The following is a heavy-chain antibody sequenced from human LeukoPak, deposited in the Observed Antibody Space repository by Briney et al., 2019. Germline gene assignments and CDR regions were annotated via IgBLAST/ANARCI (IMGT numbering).Heavy chain of an antibody. V-gene: IGHV4-31*03. CDR2: IYYSGST. D-gene: IGHD1-26*01. Sequence: SETLSLTCTVSGVSISNGDHYWSWIRQHPGKGLEWIGHIYYSGSTYYNPSLKSRGIISVETSKNQFSLKLSSVTAADTAVYYCAGIMLSWREFDCWGQGTLVTVSS. CDR1: GVSISNGDHY. J-gene: IGHJ4*02. CDR3: AGIMLSWREFDC.